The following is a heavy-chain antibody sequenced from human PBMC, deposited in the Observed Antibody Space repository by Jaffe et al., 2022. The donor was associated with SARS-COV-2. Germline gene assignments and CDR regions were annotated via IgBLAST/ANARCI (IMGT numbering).Heavy chain of an antibody. CDR3: ARAASNWNYLGLWY. Sequence: QVQLVQSGAELKKPGASVKVSCKASGYTFADYGVTWVRQAPGQGLEWMGWISAYDGNTNYPQKVQGRVTMTTDTSTSTAYMELRNLRSDDTALYYCARAASNWNYLGLWYWGQGTLVTVSS. CDR1: GYTFADYG. D-gene: IGHD1-7*01. CDR2: ISAYDGNT. V-gene: IGHV1-18*01. J-gene: IGHJ4*02.